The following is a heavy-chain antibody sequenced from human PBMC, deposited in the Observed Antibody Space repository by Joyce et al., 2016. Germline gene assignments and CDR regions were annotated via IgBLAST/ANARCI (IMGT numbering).Heavy chain of an antibody. Sequence: EVQLVQSGAEVKKPGESLKISCKTSGYPFVGHWIGWVRQMPGKGLEWMGLIYPGDSETRYSPSFQGQVTISADGSTTTAYLEWSSLKASDSAMYYCARQPEPGGSGHPFDSWGQGTLVTVSS. J-gene: IGHJ4*02. D-gene: IGHD3-16*01. CDR2: IYPGDSET. CDR1: GYPFVGHW. V-gene: IGHV5-51*01. CDR3: ARQPEPGGSGHPFDS.